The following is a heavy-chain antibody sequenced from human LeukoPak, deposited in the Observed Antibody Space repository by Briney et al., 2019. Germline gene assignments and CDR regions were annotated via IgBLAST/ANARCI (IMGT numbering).Heavy chain of an antibody. CDR3: ARVGGSGSRSWFDP. D-gene: IGHD3-10*01. V-gene: IGHV1-2*02. CDR2: INPNSGGT. Sequence: ASVKVSCKSSGYTFTVCYMHWVRQAPGQGLERMGWINPNSGGTNYAQKFQGRVSMTRDTSITTAYMELSRLRSDDTAVYYCARVGGSGSRSWFDPWGQGTLVTVSS. J-gene: IGHJ5*02. CDR1: GYTFTVCY.